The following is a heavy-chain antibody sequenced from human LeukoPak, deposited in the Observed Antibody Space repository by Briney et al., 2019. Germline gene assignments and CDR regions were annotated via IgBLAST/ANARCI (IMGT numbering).Heavy chain of an antibody. D-gene: IGHD2-15*01. CDR1: GESLNSYY. CDR3: ARGAWATRLGS. V-gene: IGHV4-34*01. CDR2: IYGSGTT. Sequence: SETLSLTCAVYGESLNSYYWSWVRQPPGEGLEWIGEIYGSGTTEYNPSLKSRVTISMVPSKQQFSLSLSSVAAADTAVYYCARGAWATRLGSWGLGTPVIVSS. J-gene: IGHJ4*02.